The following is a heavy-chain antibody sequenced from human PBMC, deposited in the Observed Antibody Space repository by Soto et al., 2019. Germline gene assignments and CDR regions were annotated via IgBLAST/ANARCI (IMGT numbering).Heavy chain of an antibody. CDR3: ARVAAPGTNIVGYYSDYGMDV. J-gene: IGHJ6*04. V-gene: IGHV4-59*01. Sequence: QVQLQESGPGLVKPSETLSLTCTVSGGSISSYYWIWIRQPPGKGLEWIGYIYYSGSTNYNPSLKSRVTKSVDTSNNQLSMKLSSVTAADTAVYYCARVAAPGTNIVGYYSDYGMDVWGKGTTVTVAS. CDR1: GGSISSYY. CDR2: IYYSGST. D-gene: IGHD6-13*01.